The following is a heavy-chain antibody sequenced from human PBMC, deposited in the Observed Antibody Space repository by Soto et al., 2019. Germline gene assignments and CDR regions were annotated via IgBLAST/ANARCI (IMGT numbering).Heavy chain of an antibody. CDR1: NGSITTFDYS. J-gene: IGHJ6*02. V-gene: IGHV4-30-2*01. D-gene: IGHD3-3*01. Sequence: QLQLQESGSGLVKPSQTLSLTCAVSNGSITTFDYSWSWIRQPPGRGLEWIGSIYHSGRTYYIPSLKSRLTMSLDKSKNQFSLQLSSMTAADTAVYFCARDMTIFGVAPGGGMDVWGQGTTVTVSS. CDR3: ARDMTIFGVAPGGGMDV. CDR2: IYHSGRT.